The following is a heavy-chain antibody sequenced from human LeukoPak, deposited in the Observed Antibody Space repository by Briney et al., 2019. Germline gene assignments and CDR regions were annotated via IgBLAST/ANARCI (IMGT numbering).Heavy chain of an antibody. CDR2: ISYDGSNK. CDR1: GFTFSSYA. D-gene: IGHD6-13*01. CDR3: ARDPPAYLGYSSNWYFDY. J-gene: IGHJ4*02. V-gene: IGHV3-30-3*01. Sequence: PGGSLRLSCAASGFTFSSYAMSWVRQAPGKGLEWVAVISYDGSNKYYADSVKGRFTISRDNSKNTLYLQMNSLRAEDTAVYYCARDPPAYLGYSSNWYFDYWGQGTLVTVSS.